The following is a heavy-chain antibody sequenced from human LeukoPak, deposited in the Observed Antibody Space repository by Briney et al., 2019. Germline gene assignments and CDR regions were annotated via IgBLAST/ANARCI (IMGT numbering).Heavy chain of an antibody. D-gene: IGHD3-3*01. CDR1: GFPFSTYW. V-gene: IGHV3-74*01. J-gene: IGHJ4*02. CDR2: INTDGTTT. CDR3: AKQVTGVVILYYFDY. Sequence: PGGSLSLSFVASGFPFSTYWMTWVRPAPGKGLVWLSRINTDGTTTNYADSVKGRFTISRDNSKNTLYLQMNSLRAEDTAVYYCAKQVTGVVILYYFDYWGQGTLVTVSS.